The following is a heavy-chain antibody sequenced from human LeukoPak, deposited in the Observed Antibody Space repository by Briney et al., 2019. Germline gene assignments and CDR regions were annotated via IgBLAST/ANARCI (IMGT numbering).Heavy chain of an antibody. J-gene: IGHJ4*02. V-gene: IGHV3-30*02. CDR2: IRYDGSSK. CDR3: ATDRAEYYQDSSGYYPH. D-gene: IGHD3-22*01. Sequence: GGSLRLSCAASGFTFSTYAMHWVRQAPGKGLEWVAFIRYDGSSKYYEDSVKGRFTVSRDNSKNTLYLQMNSLRGEDTAVYYCATDRAEYYQDSSGYYPHWGQGTLVTVSS. CDR1: GFTFSTYA.